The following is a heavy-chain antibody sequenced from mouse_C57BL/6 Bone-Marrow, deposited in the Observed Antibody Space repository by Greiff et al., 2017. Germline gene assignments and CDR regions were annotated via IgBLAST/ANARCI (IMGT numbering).Heavy chain of an antibody. J-gene: IGHJ4*01. V-gene: IGHV1-80*01. CDR1: GYAFSSYW. Sequence: QVQLQQSGAELVKPGASVKISCKASGYAFSSYWMNWVKQRPGKGLEWIGQIYPGDGDTNYNGKFKGKATLTADKSSSTAYMQLSSLTSEDSAVYFCARDCYYYGSSYYAMDYWCQGTSVTVSS. D-gene: IGHD1-1*01. CDR2: IYPGDGDT. CDR3: ARDCYYYGSSYYAMDY.